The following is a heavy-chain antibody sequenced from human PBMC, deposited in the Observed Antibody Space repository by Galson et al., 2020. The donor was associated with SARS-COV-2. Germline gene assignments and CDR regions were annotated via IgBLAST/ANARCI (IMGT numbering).Heavy chain of an antibody. CDR3: GKDIVAKYDYDSGTYNYDYVKDV. J-gene: IGHJ6*02. CDR2: ISWNSGSI. Sequence: GGFLRLSCAASGFTFDDYAMHWVRQAPGKGLEWVSGISWNSGSIGYADSVKGRFTISRDNAKNCLYLQMNSLRAEDTALYYCGKDIVAKYDYDSGTYNYDYVKDVWCQGPTVTVSS. D-gene: IGHD3-10*01. V-gene: IGHV3-9*01. CDR1: GFTFDDYA.